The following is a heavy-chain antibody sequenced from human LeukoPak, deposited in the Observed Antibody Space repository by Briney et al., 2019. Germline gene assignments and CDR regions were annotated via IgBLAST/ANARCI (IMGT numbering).Heavy chain of an antibody. CDR1: GYRFTSYW. V-gene: IGHV5-51*01. J-gene: IGHJ4*02. D-gene: IGHD6-19*01. Sequence: GGSLKISFKGSGYRFTSYWIGWVRRMPGKGLGWMGIIYPGDSDTRYSPSFQGQVTISADKSISTAYLQWSSLKASDTAMYYCARREAGYFDYWGQGTLVTVSS. CDR2: IYPGDSDT. CDR3: ARREAGYFDY.